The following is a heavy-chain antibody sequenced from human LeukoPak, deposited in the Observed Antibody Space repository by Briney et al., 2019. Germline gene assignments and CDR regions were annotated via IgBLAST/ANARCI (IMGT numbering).Heavy chain of an antibody. CDR1: GFTFSSYE. V-gene: IGHV3-48*03. CDR2: ISSSGSTI. Sequence: PGGSLRLSCAASGFTFSSYEMNWVRQAPGKGLEWVSYISSSGSTIYYADSVKGRFTISRDNAENSLYLQMSSLRAEDTAVYYCARARYCSGGSCYSDLFDPWGQGTLVTVSS. D-gene: IGHD2-15*01. J-gene: IGHJ5*02. CDR3: ARARYCSGGSCYSDLFDP.